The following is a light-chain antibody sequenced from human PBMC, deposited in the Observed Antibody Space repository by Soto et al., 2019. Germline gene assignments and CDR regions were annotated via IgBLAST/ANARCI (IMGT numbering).Light chain of an antibody. CDR3: ATWDDSLSGYV. CDR1: SSNIGSNY. V-gene: IGLV1-47*02. Sequence: QAVVTQPPSASGTPGQRVTISCSGRSSNIGSNYVYWYQQLPGTAPKLLIYYNNQRPSGVPDRFSGSKSGTSASLAISGPRSEDEADYYCATWDDSLSGYVFGTGTKVTVL. CDR2: YNN. J-gene: IGLJ1*01.